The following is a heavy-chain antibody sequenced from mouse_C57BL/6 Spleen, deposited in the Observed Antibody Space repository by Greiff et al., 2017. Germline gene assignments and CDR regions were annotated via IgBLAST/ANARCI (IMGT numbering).Heavy chain of an antibody. CDR2: IYPGDGDT. V-gene: IGHV1-82*01. CDR3: ASDVPLLPY. D-gene: IGHD2-3*01. J-gene: IGHJ3*01. CDR1: GYAFSSSW. Sequence: QVQLQQSGPELVKPGASVKISCKASGYAFSSSWMNWVKQRPGKGLEWIGRIYPGDGDTNYNGKFKGKATLTADKSSSTAYMQLSSLTSEDSAVYFCASDVPLLPYWGQGTLVTVSA.